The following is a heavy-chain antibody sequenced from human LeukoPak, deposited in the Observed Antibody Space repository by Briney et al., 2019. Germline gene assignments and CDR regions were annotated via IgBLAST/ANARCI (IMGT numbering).Heavy chain of an antibody. CDR3: ARLSAYYYGSYFYYYMDV. V-gene: IGHV3-11*04. Sequence: PGGSLRLSCAASRFTFSDYYMSWIRQAPGKGLEWVSYISSSGSTIYYADSVKGRFTISRDNAKNSLYLQMNSLRAEDTALYYCARLSAYYYGSYFYYYMDVWGKGTTVTVSS. CDR2: ISSSGSTI. J-gene: IGHJ6*03. D-gene: IGHD3-10*01. CDR1: RFTFSDYY.